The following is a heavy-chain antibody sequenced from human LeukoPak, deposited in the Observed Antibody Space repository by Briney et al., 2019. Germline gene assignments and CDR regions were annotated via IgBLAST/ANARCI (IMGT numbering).Heavy chain of an antibody. V-gene: IGHV4-34*01. Sequence: SETLSLTCAVYGGSFSGYYWSWIRQPPGKGLEWIGEINHSGSTNYTPSLKSRVTISVDASKKQFSLKLNSVTAADTAVYYCARPLYYYDSSGYYYASGGAFDIWGQGTMVTVSS. CDR3: ARPLYYYDSSGYYYASGGAFDI. CDR1: GGSFSGYY. CDR2: INHSGST. J-gene: IGHJ3*02. D-gene: IGHD3-22*01.